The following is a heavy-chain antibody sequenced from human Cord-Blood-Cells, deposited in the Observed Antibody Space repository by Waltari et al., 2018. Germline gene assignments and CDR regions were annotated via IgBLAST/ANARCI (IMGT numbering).Heavy chain of an antibody. Sequence: EVQLVESGGGLIQPGGSLRLSCAASGFTVGSNSMGGVGQAPGRGLEWVSVIYSGGSTYYADSVKGRFTISRDNSKNTLYLQMNSLRAEDTAVYYCAREGKGSYYYFDYWGQGTLVTVSS. D-gene: IGHD1-26*01. V-gene: IGHV3-53*01. CDR2: IYSGGST. CDR1: GFTVGSNS. J-gene: IGHJ4*02. CDR3: AREGKGSYYYFDY.